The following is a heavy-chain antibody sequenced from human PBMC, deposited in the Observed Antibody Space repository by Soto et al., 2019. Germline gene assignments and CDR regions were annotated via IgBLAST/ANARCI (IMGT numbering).Heavy chain of an antibody. CDR2: IYHSGST. Sequence: SETLSLTCAVSGGSISSGGSSWSWIRQPPGKGLEWIGYIYHSGSTYYNPSLKSRVTILLDRSKNQFSLKLSSVTAADTAVYYCARGEVVALGYWGQGTLVTVSS. V-gene: IGHV4-30-2*01. CDR3: ARGEVVALGY. J-gene: IGHJ4*02. CDR1: GGSISSGGSS. D-gene: IGHD2-15*01.